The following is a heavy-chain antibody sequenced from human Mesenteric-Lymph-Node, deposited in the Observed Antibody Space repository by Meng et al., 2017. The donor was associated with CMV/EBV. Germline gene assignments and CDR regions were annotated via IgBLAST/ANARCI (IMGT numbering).Heavy chain of an antibody. CDR2: ISGDDRGT. J-gene: IGHJ4*02. CDR1: GFTFNTYE. Sequence: GESLKISCVASGFTFNTYEMNWVRQAPGKGLEWVSSISGDDRGTYYADSVKGRFTISRDNSKNTLYLEMNSLRAEDTAVYYCAKDFGPGSGNYYADYWGQGTLVTVSS. D-gene: IGHD3-10*01. CDR3: AKDFGPGSGNYYADY. V-gene: IGHV3-23*01.